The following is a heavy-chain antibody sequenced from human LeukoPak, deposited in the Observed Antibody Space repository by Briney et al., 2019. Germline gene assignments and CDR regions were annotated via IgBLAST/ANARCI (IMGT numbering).Heavy chain of an antibody. V-gene: IGHV1-2*02. CDR2: INPNSGGT. Sequence: ASVKVSCKASGYTFTGYYMHWVRQAPGQGLEWMGWINPNSGGTNYAQRFQGRVTMTRDTSISTAYMELSRLRSDDTAVYYCARGPQQPYDFWSGYYFYFDYWGQGTLVTVSS. CDR1: GYTFTGYY. CDR3: ARGPQQPYDFWSGYYFYFDY. J-gene: IGHJ4*02. D-gene: IGHD3-3*01.